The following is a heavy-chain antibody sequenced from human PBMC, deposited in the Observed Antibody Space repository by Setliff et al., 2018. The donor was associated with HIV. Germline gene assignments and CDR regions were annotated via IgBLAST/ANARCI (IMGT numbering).Heavy chain of an antibody. V-gene: IGHV4-39*01. J-gene: IGHJ4*02. Sequence: LSLTCTVSGGSIANNKYYWGWIRQSSGKGLEWIGSIFYTGTTYYNPSLQSRVTISVDTSKNQFSLKLSSVTAADTAVYYCARGLSFYDPGGFDYWGQGTLVTV. CDR3: ARGLSFYDPGGFDY. CDR2: IFYTGTT. D-gene: IGHD3-22*01. CDR1: GGSIANNKYY.